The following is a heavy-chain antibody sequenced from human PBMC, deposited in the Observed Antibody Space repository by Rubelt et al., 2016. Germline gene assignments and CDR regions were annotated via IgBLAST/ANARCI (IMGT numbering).Heavy chain of an antibody. CDR1: GFTFSSYA. Sequence: EVQLVESGGGLVQPGGSLRLSCAASGFTFSSYAMSWVRQAPGKGLEWVSGINWNGGSTGYADSVKGRFTISRDNAKNSLYLQMNSLRAEDTALYHCAREARGIFGVVIIPYYGMDVWGQGTTVTVSS. CDR3: AREARGIFGVVIIPYYGMDV. V-gene: IGHV3-20*01. D-gene: IGHD3-3*01. J-gene: IGHJ6*02. CDR2: INWNGGST.